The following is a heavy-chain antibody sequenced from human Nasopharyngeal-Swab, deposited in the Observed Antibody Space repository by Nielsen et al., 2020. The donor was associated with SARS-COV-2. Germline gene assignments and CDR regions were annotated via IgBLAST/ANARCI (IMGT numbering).Heavy chain of an antibody. CDR2: INPSGGST. D-gene: IGHD3-10*01. Sequence: ASVKVSCKASGYTSTSYYIHWVRQAPGQGLEWMGIINPSGGSTSYAQKFQGLVTMTRDTSTSTVYMELSSLRSEDTAVYYCAREMGYYGSGSYRPFDYWGQGTLVTVSS. CDR3: AREMGYYGSGSYRPFDY. CDR1: GYTSTSYY. V-gene: IGHV1-46*01. J-gene: IGHJ4*02.